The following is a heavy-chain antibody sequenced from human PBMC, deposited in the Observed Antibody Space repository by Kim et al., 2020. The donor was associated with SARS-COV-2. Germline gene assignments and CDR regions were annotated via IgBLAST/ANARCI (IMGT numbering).Heavy chain of an antibody. J-gene: IGHJ6*03. CDR3: ARAKEEYYDCWSGYSAPTLDYYYYYMDV. V-gene: IGHV3-48*03. CDR1: GFTFSSYE. D-gene: IGHD3-3*01. CDR2: ISSSGSTI. Sequence: GGSLRLSCAASGFTFSSYEMNWVRQAPGKGLEWVSYISSSGSTIYYADSVKGRFTISRDNAKNSLYLQMNSLRAEDTAVYYCARAKEEYYDCWSGYSAPTLDYYYYYMDVWGKGTTVTVSS.